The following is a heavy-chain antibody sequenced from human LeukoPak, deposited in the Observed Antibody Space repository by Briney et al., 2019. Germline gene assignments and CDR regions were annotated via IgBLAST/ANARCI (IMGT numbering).Heavy chain of an antibody. V-gene: IGHV4-39*01. CDR1: GASISSSDSY. CDR2: IYRRGST. Sequence: SETLSLTCTVSGASISSSDSYWSWIRQPPGKGLEWIGSIYRRGSTSYNPSLKSRITVSEDMSKNHFSLRLSSVTAADTAVYYCARHVQDLGIKVWGQGTTVTVSS. CDR3: ARHVQDLGIKV. J-gene: IGHJ6*02.